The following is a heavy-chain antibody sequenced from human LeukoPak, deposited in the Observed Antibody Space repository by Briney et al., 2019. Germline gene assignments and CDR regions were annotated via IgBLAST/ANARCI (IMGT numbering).Heavy chain of an antibody. CDR1: GFTFSTYA. CDR2: ISGSGSST. Sequence: GGSLRLSCAASGFTFSTYAMSWVRQAPGKGLEWVSTISGSGSSTYYADSVKGRFTISRDSSKNTLYLQMNSLRAEDTAVYYCAKSGVPAAMSWFDPWGQGTLVTVS. V-gene: IGHV3-23*01. CDR3: AKSGVPAAMSWFDP. D-gene: IGHD2-2*01. J-gene: IGHJ5*02.